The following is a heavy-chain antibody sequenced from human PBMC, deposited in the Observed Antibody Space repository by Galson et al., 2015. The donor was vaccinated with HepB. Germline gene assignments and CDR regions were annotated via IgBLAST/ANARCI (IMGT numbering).Heavy chain of an antibody. V-gene: IGHV3-7*05. J-gene: IGHJ6*02. CDR3: ARGHYGMDV. Sequence: SLRLSCAASGFTFSGSRMSWVRQAPGKGLEWVANINQDASEKYYVDSVEGRFTISRDNAKNSLDLQMNSLRVEDTAVYYCARGHYGMDVWGQGTTVTVSS. CDR1: GFTFSGSR. CDR2: INQDASEK.